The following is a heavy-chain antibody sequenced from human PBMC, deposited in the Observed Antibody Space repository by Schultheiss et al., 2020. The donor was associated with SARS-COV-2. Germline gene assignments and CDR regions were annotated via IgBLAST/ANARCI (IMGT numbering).Heavy chain of an antibody. D-gene: IGHD4-17*01. Sequence: ASVKVSCKASGGTFSSYAISWVRQAPGQGLEWMGIINPSGGTTSYAQKFQGRVTMTTDTSTSTAYMELRSLRSDDTAVYYCARDGLRTTVTFDLWGRGTLVTVSS. CDR2: INPSGGTT. V-gene: IGHV1-46*01. CDR3: ARDGLRTTVTFDL. CDR1: GGTFSSYA. J-gene: IGHJ2*01.